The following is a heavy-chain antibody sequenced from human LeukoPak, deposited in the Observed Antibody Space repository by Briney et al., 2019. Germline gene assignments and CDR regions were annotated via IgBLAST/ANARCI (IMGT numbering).Heavy chain of an antibody. V-gene: IGHV4-4*07. CDR2: IYTSGST. J-gene: IGHJ4*02. D-gene: IGHD3-10*01. CDR1: GGSMRSYY. Sequence: PSETLSLTCTVSGGSMRSYYWSWIRQPAGKGLEWIGRIYTSGSTNYNPSLKSRVTISVDTSKNQFSLKLSSVTAADTAVYYCAREGPYGSGSYYKYRPATDYWGQGTLVTVSS. CDR3: AREGPYGSGSYYKYRPATDY.